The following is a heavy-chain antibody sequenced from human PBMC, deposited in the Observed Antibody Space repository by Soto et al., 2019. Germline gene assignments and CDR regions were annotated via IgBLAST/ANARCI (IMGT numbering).Heavy chain of an antibody. D-gene: IGHD6-6*01. J-gene: IGHJ4*01. CDR1: GYTFTAYY. V-gene: IGHV1-2*02. Sequence: ASVKVSCKASGYTFTAYYMHWVRQAPGQGLEWMGWVNPNSGGTNYAQKFQGRVTMTRDTSITTAYMELSRLRSDDTAVYYCATSIAARRTVDYWGQGTLVTVSS. CDR3: ATSIAARRTVDY. CDR2: VNPNSGGT.